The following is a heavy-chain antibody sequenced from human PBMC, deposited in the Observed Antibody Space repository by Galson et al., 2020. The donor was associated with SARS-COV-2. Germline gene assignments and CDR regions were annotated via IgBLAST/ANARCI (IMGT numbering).Heavy chain of an antibody. J-gene: IGHJ6*02. CDR3: AKDPGTILDPYGMDV. Sequence: SLKISCAASGFTFDDYAMHWVRQAPGKGLEWVSGISWNSGSIGYADSVKGRFTISRDNAKNSLYLQMNSLRAEDTALYYCAKDPGTILDPYGMDVWGQGTTVTVSS. D-gene: IGHD3-3*01. CDR1: GFTFDDYA. V-gene: IGHV3-9*01. CDR2: ISWNSGSI.